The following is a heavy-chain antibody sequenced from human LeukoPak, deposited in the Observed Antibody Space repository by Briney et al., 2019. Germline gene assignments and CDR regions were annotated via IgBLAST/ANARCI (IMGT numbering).Heavy chain of an antibody. CDR1: GFTFSSYA. V-gene: IGHV3-23*01. CDR3: AKDRGVAAAGRGDWFDP. D-gene: IGHD6-13*01. CDR2: ISGSGGST. Sequence: PGGSLRLSCAVSGFTFSSYAMTWVRRVPGKGLEWVSVISGSGGSTYYADSVKGRFTISRDNSKNTLYLQMNSPRAEDTAVYYCAKDRGVAAAGRGDWFDPWGQGTLVTVSS. J-gene: IGHJ5*02.